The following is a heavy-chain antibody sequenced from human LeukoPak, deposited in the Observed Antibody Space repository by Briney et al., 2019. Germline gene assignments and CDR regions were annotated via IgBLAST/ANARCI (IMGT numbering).Heavy chain of an antibody. D-gene: IGHD1-14*01. V-gene: IGHV1-3*01. CDR1: GYTFTSYA. J-gene: IGHJ3*02. CDR3: ARVPEPASWLGVFDI. Sequence: ASVKVSCKASGYTFTSYAMHWVRQAPGQRLEWMGWINAGNGNTKYSQKFQGRVTMTRDTSTSTVYMELSSLRSEDTAVYYCARVPEPASWLGVFDIWGQGTMVTVSS. CDR2: INAGNGNT.